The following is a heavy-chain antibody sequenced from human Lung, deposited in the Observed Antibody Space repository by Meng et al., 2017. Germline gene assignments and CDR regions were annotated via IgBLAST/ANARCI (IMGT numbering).Heavy chain of an antibody. J-gene: IGHJ4*02. CDR3: ARGPTTMAHDFDY. CDR1: GGILHAYY. CDR2: INHSGGT. V-gene: IGHV4-34*01. D-gene: IGHD4-11*01. Sequence: VQLLELGPGLLKPSWTVALTCVVSGGILHAYYWSWIRQPPGKGLEWIGEINHSGGTNYYPSLQSRATISVDTSQNNFSLKLSSVTAADSAVYYCARGPTTMAHDFDYWGQGTLVTVSS.